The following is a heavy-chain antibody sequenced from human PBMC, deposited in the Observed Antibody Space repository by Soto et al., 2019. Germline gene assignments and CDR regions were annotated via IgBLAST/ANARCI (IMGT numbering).Heavy chain of an antibody. Sequence: GGSLRLSCAASGFSFSSYAMSWVRQAPGKGLEWVSAVSTTGGTTYYADSVKGRFTISRDNSKNTVYLQMNSLRAEDTAVYYCATRDCNSTSCYGSVNYWGQGTLVTVSS. CDR3: ATRDCNSTSCYGSVNY. V-gene: IGHV3-23*01. CDR1: GFSFSSYA. D-gene: IGHD2-2*01. J-gene: IGHJ4*02. CDR2: VSTTGGTT.